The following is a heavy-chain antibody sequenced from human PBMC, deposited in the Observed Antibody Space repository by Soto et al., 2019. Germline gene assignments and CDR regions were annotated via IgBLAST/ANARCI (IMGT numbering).Heavy chain of an antibody. D-gene: IGHD2-2*01. J-gene: IGHJ4*02. Sequence: GGSLRLSCAASGFTFSSYSMNWVRQAPGKGLEWVSSISSSSSYIYYADSVKGRFTISRDNAKNSLYLQMNSLRAEDTAVYYCARDLIFSPEVVPAASFDYWGQGTLVTVSS. CDR2: ISSSSSYI. CDR3: ARDLIFSPEVVPAASFDY. CDR1: GFTFSSYS. V-gene: IGHV3-21*01.